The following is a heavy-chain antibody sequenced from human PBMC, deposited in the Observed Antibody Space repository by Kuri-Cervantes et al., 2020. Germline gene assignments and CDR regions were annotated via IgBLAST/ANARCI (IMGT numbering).Heavy chain of an antibody. D-gene: IGHD2-2*01. Sequence: GESLKISCAASGFTFSSYWMNWVRQGPGKGLVWVSRIKSDGSGTTYADSVKGRFTISRDNAKNTLYLQMNSLRAEDTAVYYCARGGIVVVPAAMANFDYWGQGTLVTVSS. J-gene: IGHJ4*02. V-gene: IGHV3-74*01. CDR1: GFTFSSYW. CDR3: ARGGIVVVPAAMANFDY. CDR2: IKSDGSGT.